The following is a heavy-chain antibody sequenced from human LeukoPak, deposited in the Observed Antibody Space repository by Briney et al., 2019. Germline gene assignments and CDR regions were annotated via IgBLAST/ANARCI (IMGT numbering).Heavy chain of an antibody. J-gene: IGHJ5*02. V-gene: IGHV3-33*01. CDR3: ARLIGWSRFDP. CDR1: GFTFSSYG. CDR2: IWYEGSKQ. Sequence: GGSLRLSCAASGFTFSSYGMHWVRQAPGKGLEWVALIWYEGSKQYYADSVKGRFTISRDNSKNTLHLQMNSLRAEDTAVFYCARLIGWSRFDPWGQGALVTVSS. D-gene: IGHD6-19*01.